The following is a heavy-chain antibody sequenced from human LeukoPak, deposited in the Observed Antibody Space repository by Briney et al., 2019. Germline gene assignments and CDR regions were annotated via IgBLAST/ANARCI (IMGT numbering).Heavy chain of an antibody. D-gene: IGHD6-19*01. J-gene: IGHJ4*02. CDR2: IASSGTTK. Sequence: GGSLRLSCAVSRFPFSVYEMNWVRQAPGKGLEWVSNIASSGTTKYYADSVKGRFSISRDNAKSSLYLQMNSLRVEDTAVYYCTLLAVASDFDYWGRGALVTVSS. V-gene: IGHV3-48*03. CDR1: RFPFSVYE. CDR3: TLLAVASDFDY.